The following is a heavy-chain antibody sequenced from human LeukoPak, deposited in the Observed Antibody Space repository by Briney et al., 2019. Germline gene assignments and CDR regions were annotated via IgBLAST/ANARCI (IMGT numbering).Heavy chain of an antibody. V-gene: IGHV1-18*01. J-gene: IGHJ4*02. D-gene: IGHD7-27*01. CDR3: ARVVLTGDYFDY. Sequence: ASVKVSCKASGYTFTNYGISWVRQAPGQGLEWMGWISAYNGNTNYAQKLQGRVTRTTDTSTSTAYMELRSLRSDNTAVYYCARVVLTGDYFDYWGQGTQVTVSS. CDR2: ISAYNGNT. CDR1: GYTFTNYG.